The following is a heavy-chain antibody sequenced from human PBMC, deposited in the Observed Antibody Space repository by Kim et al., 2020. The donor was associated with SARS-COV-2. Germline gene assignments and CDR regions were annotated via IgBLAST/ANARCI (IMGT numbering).Heavy chain of an antibody. J-gene: IGHJ4*02. CDR3: AKDAEGLRYYFDY. Sequence: VNGRLTSSRDNSKNTLYLQMNSLRAEDTAVYYCAKDAEGLRYYFDYWGQGTLVTVSS. V-gene: IGHV3-23*03.